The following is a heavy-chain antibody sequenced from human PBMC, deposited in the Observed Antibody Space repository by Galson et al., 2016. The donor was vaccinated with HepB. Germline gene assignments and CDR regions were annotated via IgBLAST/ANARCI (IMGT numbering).Heavy chain of an antibody. V-gene: IGHV4-61*08. Sequence: SETLSLTCTVSGGSISSGDYYWSWIRQPPGKGLEWIGYIYYSGNTNYNPSLKSRVTISVDTSKNQFSLKLSSVTAADTAVYYCARARYSSGLYNWFDPWGQGSLVTVSS. CDR3: ARARYSSGLYNWFDP. CDR1: GGSISSGDYY. CDR2: IYYSGNT. J-gene: IGHJ5*02. D-gene: IGHD6-19*01.